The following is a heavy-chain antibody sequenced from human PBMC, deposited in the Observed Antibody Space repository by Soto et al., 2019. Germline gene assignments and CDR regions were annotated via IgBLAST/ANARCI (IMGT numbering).Heavy chain of an antibody. CDR3: VREERIAAPQLDY. V-gene: IGHV4-30-4*01. CDR1: GGSIKSSDYH. D-gene: IGHD6-6*01. J-gene: IGHJ4*02. CDR2: IHNSGTS. Sequence: SETLSLTCTVSGGSIKSSDYHWIWTRQSPAKVLEWIGYIHNSGTSFYNPSLRGRVTVTLDTSRSQFSLTLASVTAADTAVYYCVREERIAAPQLDYWGQGIPVTVSS.